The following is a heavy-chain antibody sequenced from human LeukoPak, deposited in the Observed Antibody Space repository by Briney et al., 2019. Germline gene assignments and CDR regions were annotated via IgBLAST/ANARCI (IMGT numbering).Heavy chain of an antibody. Sequence: TGGSLRLSCAASGFTFSSYSMNWVRQAPEKGLEWVSYISSSSSTIYYADSVKGRFTISRDNAKNSLYLQMNSLRAEDTAVYYCARGIVVVPAAIDYWGQGTLVTVSS. CDR3: ARGIVVVPAAIDY. J-gene: IGHJ4*02. CDR1: GFTFSSYS. D-gene: IGHD2-2*02. V-gene: IGHV3-48*01. CDR2: ISSSSSTI.